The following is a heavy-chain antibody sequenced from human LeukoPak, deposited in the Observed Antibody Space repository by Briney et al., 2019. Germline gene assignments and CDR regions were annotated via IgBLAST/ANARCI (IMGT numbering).Heavy chain of an antibody. CDR2: INHSGST. CDR3: ARGRRVFGVVFDY. CDR1: GGSFSGYY. Sequence: SETLSLTCAVYGGSFSGYYWSWIRQPPGKGLERIGEINHSGSTNYNPSLKSRVTISVDTSKNQFSLKLSSVTAADTAVYYCARGRRVFGVVFDYWGQRTLVTVSS. V-gene: IGHV4-34*01. D-gene: IGHD3-3*01. J-gene: IGHJ4*02.